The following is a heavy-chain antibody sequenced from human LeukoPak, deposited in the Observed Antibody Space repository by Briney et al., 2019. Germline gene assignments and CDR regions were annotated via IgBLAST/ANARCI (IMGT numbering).Heavy chain of an antibody. D-gene: IGHD1-26*01. CDR1: GGSINSGSYY. V-gene: IGHV4-61*02. J-gene: IGHJ2*01. Sequence: SQTLSLTCTVSGGSINSGSYYWSWIRQSAGKGLEWIGRINAGGSTNDNPSLKSRVTISVDTSKNQFSLKLTSVTAADTAVYFCAREPYSGGYVWSRDWYFDPWGRGTLVTVSS. CDR2: INAGGST. CDR3: AREPYSGGYVWSRDWYFDP.